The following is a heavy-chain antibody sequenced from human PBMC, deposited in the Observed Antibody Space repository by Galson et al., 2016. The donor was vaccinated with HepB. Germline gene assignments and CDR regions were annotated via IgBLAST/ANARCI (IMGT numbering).Heavy chain of an antibody. CDR1: GFRFSNYD. CDR3: ARDLPVATAGGFDL. D-gene: IGHD4-23*01. CDR2: IGWSYDT. V-gene: IGHV3-23*01. Sequence: LRLSCAVSGFRFSNYDLTWVRQAPGKGLEWVSAIGWSYDTYYADSVRGRFTISRDNAKNTVYLQMNSLRVEDTAMYYCARDLPVATAGGFDLWGQGTMVTVSS. J-gene: IGHJ3*01.